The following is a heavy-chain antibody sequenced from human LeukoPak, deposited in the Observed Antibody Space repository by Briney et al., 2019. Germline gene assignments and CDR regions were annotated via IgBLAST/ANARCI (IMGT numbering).Heavy chain of an antibody. CDR3: ARLTGGSYYYYYYMDV. D-gene: IGHD3-16*01. J-gene: IGHJ6*03. V-gene: IGHV4-39*01. Sequence: SETLSLTCTVSGGSISSSSYYWGWIRQPPGKGLEWIGSIYYSGSTYNNPSLKSRVTISVDTSKNQFSLKLSSVTAADTAVYYCARLTGGSYYYYYYMDVWGKGTTVTVSS. CDR2: IYYSGST. CDR1: GGSISSSSYY.